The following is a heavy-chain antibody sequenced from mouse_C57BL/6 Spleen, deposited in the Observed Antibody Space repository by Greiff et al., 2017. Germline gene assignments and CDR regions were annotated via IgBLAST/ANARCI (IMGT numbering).Heavy chain of an antibody. J-gene: IGHJ4*01. CDR2: ILPGSGST. V-gene: IGHV1-9*01. Sequence: QVQLQQSGAELMKPGASVKLSCKATGYTFTGYWIEWVKQRPGHGLECIGEILPGSGSTNYNEKFKGKATFTADTSSNTAYMQLSSLTTEDSAIYYCARLGYYGSSYYYAMDYWGQGTSVTVSS. CDR3: ARLGYYGSSYYYAMDY. CDR1: GYTFTGYW. D-gene: IGHD1-1*01.